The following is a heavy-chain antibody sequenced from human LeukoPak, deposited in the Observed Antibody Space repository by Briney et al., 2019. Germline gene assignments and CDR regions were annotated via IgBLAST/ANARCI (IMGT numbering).Heavy chain of an antibody. D-gene: IGHD6-19*01. J-gene: IGHJ4*02. CDR3: ARDPSVAGLFDY. V-gene: IGHV3-30*01. CDR2: ISYDGSNK. CDR1: GFTFSSYA. Sequence: GGSLRLSCAASGFTFSSYAMHWVRQAPGKGLEWVAVISYDGSNKYYADSVKGRFTISRDNSKNTLYLQMNSLRAEDTAVYYCARDPSVAGLFDYWGQGILVTVSS.